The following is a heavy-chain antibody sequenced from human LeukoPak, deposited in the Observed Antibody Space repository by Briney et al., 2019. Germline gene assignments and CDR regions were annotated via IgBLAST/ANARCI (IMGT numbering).Heavy chain of an antibody. V-gene: IGHV3-74*01. Sequence: GGSLRLSCAVSGFTFSNDWMHWVRQAPGKGLLWVSRISGDGTTTNYADSVKGRFTISRDNAKNMLYLQMDSLRAEDTAVYYCAGTWSFDYWGQGTLVTVSS. D-gene: IGHD2-15*01. CDR2: ISGDGTTT. J-gene: IGHJ4*02. CDR1: GFTFSNDW. CDR3: AGTWSFDY.